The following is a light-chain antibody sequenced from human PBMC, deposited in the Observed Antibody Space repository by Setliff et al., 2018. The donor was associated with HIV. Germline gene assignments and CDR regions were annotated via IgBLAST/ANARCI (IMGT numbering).Light chain of an antibody. CDR2: DNN. V-gene: IGLV1-51*01. J-gene: IGLJ1*01. CDR3: GAWDSSLSAGV. Sequence: QSVLTQPPSVSAAPRQKVTISCSGSSSNIGNNYVSWYQQLPGTAPKLLIYDNNKRPSGIPDRFSGSKSGTSATLGITGLQTGDEADYYGGAWDSSLSAGVFGTGTKV. CDR1: SSNIGNNY.